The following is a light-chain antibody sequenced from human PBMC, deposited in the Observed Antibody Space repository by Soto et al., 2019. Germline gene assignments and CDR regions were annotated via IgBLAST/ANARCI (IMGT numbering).Light chain of an antibody. Sequence: EIVLTQSPDTLSLSPGERATLSCRASQSVSSGYLAWYQQKPGQAPRLLIYATSSRATGLPDRFSGSGSGTDFALTISRLEPEDFAVYYCQHYDDSPPWTFSQGTKVQIK. CDR2: ATS. J-gene: IGKJ1*01. CDR1: QSVSSGY. V-gene: IGKV3-20*01. CDR3: QHYDDSPPWT.